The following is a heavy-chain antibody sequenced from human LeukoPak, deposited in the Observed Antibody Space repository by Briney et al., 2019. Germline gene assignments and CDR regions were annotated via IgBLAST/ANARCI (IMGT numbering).Heavy chain of an antibody. V-gene: IGHV1-18*01. J-gene: IGHJ4*02. CDR3: ARDAEHVLLWFGEGPFDY. CDR2: ISAYNGNT. CDR1: GYTFTSYG. D-gene: IGHD3-10*01. Sequence: GASVKVSCKASGYTFTSYGISWVRQAPGQGLEWMGWISAYNGNTNYAQKLQGRVTMTTDTSTSTAYMELRSLRSDDTAVYYCARDAEHVLLWFGEGPFDYWGQGTLVTVSS.